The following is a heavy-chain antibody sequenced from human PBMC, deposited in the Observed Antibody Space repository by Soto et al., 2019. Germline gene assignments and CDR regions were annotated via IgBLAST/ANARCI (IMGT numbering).Heavy chain of an antibody. D-gene: IGHD2-15*01. CDR3: AKGGLDTNCSGGSCYSYDYYYYYYGMDV. Sequence: PGGSLRLSCVASGFTFSNTWMTWVRQVPGKGLEWVGRIKSKTDGGTTGYAAPVKGRFTISRDSSKNTLYLQMNSLRAEDTAVYYCAKGGLDTNCSGGSCYSYDYYYYYYGMDVWGQGTTVTVSS. CDR1: GFTFSNTW. CDR2: IKSKTDGGTT. V-gene: IGHV3-15*01. J-gene: IGHJ6*02.